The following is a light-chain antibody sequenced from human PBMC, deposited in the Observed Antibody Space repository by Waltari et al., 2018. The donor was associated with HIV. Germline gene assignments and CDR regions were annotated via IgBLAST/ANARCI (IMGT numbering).Light chain of an antibody. Sequence: PGERATLSCRASQNIHNSHLAWYQRKPGQAPRLLFYDASTRAAGIPDRFSGSGSGTDFSLTISRLEPEDFAVYYCQQYGAGYTFGLGTRLDIK. J-gene: IGKJ2*01. CDR2: DAS. CDR3: QQYGAGYT. V-gene: IGKV3-20*01. CDR1: QNIHNSH.